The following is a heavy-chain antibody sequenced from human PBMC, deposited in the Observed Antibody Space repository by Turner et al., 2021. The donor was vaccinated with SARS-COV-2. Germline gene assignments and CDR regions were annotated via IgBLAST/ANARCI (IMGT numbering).Heavy chain of an antibody. J-gene: IGHJ6*02. CDR3: ATANTIFGVVTNYYYYYGMDV. CDR2: FDPEDGET. V-gene: IGHV1-24*01. CDR1: GYTLTELS. Sequence: QVQLVQSGAEMKKTGASVKVPCKVSGYTLTELSMHWVRQAPGKGLEWMGGFDPEDGETIYAQKFQGRVTMTDDTSTDTAYMELSSLRSEDTAVYYCATANTIFGVVTNYYYYYGMDVWGQGTTVTVSS. D-gene: IGHD3-3*01.